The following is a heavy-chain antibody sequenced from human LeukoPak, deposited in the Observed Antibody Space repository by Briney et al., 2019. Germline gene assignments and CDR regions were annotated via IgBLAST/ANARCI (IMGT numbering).Heavy chain of an antibody. CDR3: ARNALGVVTTYYYYMDV. V-gene: IGHV4-34*01. Sequence: SETLSLTCTVYGASFSVYYWSWIRQPPGKGLEWIAEINHSGSTNYNPSLRSRVTISVDTSKNQFSLKLSSVTAADTAVYYCARNALGVVTTYYYYMDVWGKGTTVTVSS. J-gene: IGHJ6*03. CDR2: INHSGST. D-gene: IGHD3-3*01. CDR1: GASFSVYY.